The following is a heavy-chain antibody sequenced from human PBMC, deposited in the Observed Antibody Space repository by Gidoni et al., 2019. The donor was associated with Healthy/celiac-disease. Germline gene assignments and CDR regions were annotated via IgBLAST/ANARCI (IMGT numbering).Heavy chain of an antibody. Sequence: EVQLLASGGGLVQPGGSLRLSCAASGFTFSSYAMSWVRQAPGKGLEWVAAIGGSGGSTDYADSVKGRFTISRDNSKNTLYLQMNSLRAEDTAVYYCAKGGPTTPGVYDYWGQGTLVTVSS. D-gene: IGHD1-1*01. CDR3: AKGGPTTPGVYDY. CDR2: IGGSGGST. V-gene: IGHV3-23*01. CDR1: GFTFSSYA. J-gene: IGHJ4*02.